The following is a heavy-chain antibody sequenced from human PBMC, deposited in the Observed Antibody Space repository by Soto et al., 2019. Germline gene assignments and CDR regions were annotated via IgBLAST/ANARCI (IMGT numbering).Heavy chain of an antibody. CDR3: ACLNYYGSGRFQRAFDY. CDR2: INHSGST. Sequence: SATLSLTSVVWGGSFISYYCIWISQPPGKGLEWIGRINHSGSTNYNPSLKSRVTISVDTSKNQFSLKLSSVTAADTAVYYCACLNYYGSGRFQRAFDYWGQGTLVTVSS. J-gene: IGHJ4*02. D-gene: IGHD3-10*01. CDR1: GGSFISYY. V-gene: IGHV4-34*01.